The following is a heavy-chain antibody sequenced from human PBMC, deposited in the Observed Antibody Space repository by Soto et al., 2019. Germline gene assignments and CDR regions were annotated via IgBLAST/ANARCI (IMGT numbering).Heavy chain of an antibody. CDR2: IWYDGSNK. V-gene: IGHV3-33*01. J-gene: IGHJ6*02. CDR1: GFTFSSYG. Sequence: GGSLRLSCAASGFTFSSYGMHWVRQAPGKGLEWVAVIWYDGSNKYYADSVKGRFTISRDNSKNTLYLQMNSLRAEDTAVYYCARAIGGSPPLSVLYYGMDVWGQGTTVTVSS. CDR3: ARAIGGSPPLSVLYYGMDV. D-gene: IGHD1-26*01.